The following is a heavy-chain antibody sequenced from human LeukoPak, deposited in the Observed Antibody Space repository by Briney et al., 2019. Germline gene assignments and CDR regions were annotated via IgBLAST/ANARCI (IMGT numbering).Heavy chain of an antibody. D-gene: IGHD5-24*01. CDR2: INSDGSWT. J-gene: IGHJ4*02. CDR3: ARDRTRDGYNQGRVFDY. Sequence: GGSLRLSCAASGNYWMHWVRQAPGKGLVWVSHINSDGSWTSYADSVKGRFTISKDNAKDTVYLQMNSLRAEDTAVYYCARDRTRDGYNQGRVFDYWGQGTLVTVSS. CDR1: GNYW. V-gene: IGHV3-74*01.